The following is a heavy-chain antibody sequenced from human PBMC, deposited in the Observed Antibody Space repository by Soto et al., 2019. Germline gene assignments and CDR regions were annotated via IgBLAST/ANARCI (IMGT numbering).Heavy chain of an antibody. CDR2: IKQDGSEK. CDR3: ARGGGGGYSYGRYYYYGMDV. CDR1: GFTFSSYW. J-gene: IGHJ6*02. D-gene: IGHD5-18*01. Sequence: PGGSLRLSCAASGFTFSSYWMSWVRQAPGKGLEWVANIKQDGSEKYYVDSVKGRFTISRDNAKNSLYLQMNSLRAEDTAVYYCARGGGGGYSYGRYYYYGMDVWGQGTTVTVSS. V-gene: IGHV3-7*03.